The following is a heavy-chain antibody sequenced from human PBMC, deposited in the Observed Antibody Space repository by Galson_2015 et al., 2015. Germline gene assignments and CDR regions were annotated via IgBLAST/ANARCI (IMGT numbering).Heavy chain of an antibody. CDR3: ARDFLPFGDAGGLFDY. D-gene: IGHD3-10*01. Sequence: SLRLSCAASGFTFSSYSMNWVRQAPGKGLEWVSYVSSSSSTIYYADSVKGRFTISRDNAKNSLYLQMNSLRDEDTAVYYCARDFLPFGDAGGLFDYWGQGTLVTVSS. CDR2: VSSSSSTI. CDR1: GFTFSSYS. J-gene: IGHJ4*02. V-gene: IGHV3-48*02.